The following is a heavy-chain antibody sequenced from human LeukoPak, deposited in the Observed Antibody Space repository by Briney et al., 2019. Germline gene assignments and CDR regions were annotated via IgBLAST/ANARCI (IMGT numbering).Heavy chain of an antibody. CDR2: ISSSKSFI. J-gene: IGHJ3*02. Sequence: QSGGSLRLSCAASGFNSDLYSMNWIRQAPGKGLEWVASISSSKSFIFYADSVKGRFTISRDNAQNSLFLQMNSLRAEDTAVYYCATLVLKTLEVVRDAPHIWGQGTMVIVSS. V-gene: IGHV3-21*01. CDR3: ATLVLKTLEVVRDAPHI. D-gene: IGHD2-21*01. CDR1: GFNSDLYS.